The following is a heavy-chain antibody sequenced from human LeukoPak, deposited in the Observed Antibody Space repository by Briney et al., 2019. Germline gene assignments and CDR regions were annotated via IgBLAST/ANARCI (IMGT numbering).Heavy chain of an antibody. J-gene: IGHJ4*02. Sequence: PGGSLRLSCAASGFTFSSYGMHWVRQAPGKGLEWVAVISYDGSNKYYADSVKGRFTISRDNSKNTLYLQMNSLRAEDTAVYYCANVEQWLGEGYWGQGTLVTVSS. CDR2: ISYDGSNK. V-gene: IGHV3-30*18. CDR3: ANVEQWLGEGY. D-gene: IGHD6-19*01. CDR1: GFTFSSYG.